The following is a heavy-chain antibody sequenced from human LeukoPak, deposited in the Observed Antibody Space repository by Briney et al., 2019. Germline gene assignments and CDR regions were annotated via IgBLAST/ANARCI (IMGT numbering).Heavy chain of an antibody. Sequence: GGTLRLSCAASGFTFSSYGMSWVRQAPGKGLEWVSAISGSGGSTYYADSVKGRFTISRDNSKNTLYLQMNSLRAEDTAVYYCAKRSGYQFDYWGQGTLVTVSS. J-gene: IGHJ4*02. CDR1: GFTFSSYG. D-gene: IGHD3-22*01. CDR3: AKRSGYQFDY. V-gene: IGHV3-23*01. CDR2: ISGSGGST.